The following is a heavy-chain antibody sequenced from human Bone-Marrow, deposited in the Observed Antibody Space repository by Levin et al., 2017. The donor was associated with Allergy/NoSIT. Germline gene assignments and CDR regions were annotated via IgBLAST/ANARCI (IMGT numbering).Heavy chain of an antibody. CDR3: ARDPARGYYDSSGYSGDH. D-gene: IGHD3-22*01. Sequence: LSLTCAASGFPFRHYTMNWVRQAPGKGLEWVSCITSSGDGTYYADSVKGRFTISRDNAKNSLYLQLNRLRDEDTAMYYCARDPARGYYDSSGYSGDHWGQGTLVTVSS. J-gene: IGHJ4*02. CDR2: ITSSGDGT. V-gene: IGHV3-48*02. CDR1: GFPFRHYT.